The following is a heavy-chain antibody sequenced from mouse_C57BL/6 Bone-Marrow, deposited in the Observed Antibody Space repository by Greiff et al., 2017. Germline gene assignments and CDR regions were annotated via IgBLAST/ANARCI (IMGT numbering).Heavy chain of an antibody. CDR3: AIRGKIWNYYGSSYWYFDV. D-gene: IGHD1-1*01. CDR1: GYTFTSYW. V-gene: IGHV1-74*01. J-gene: IGHJ1*03. Sequence: QVQLQQPGAELVKPGASVKVSCKASGYTFTSYWMHWVKQRPGQGLEWIGRIHPSDSDTNYNQKFKGKATLTVDKSSSTAYMQLSSLTSEDSAVYDCAIRGKIWNYYGSSYWYFDVWGTGTTVTVSS. CDR2: IHPSDSDT.